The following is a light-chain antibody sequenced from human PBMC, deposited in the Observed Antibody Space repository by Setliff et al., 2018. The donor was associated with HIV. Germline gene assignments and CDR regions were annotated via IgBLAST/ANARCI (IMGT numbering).Light chain of an antibody. CDR3: QQYGSSPRLT. V-gene: IGKV3-20*01. Sequence: EIVLTQSPGILSLSPGERATFSCRASQSVSSSQLAWYQQRPGQAPRLLIFGASRRATGIPDRFSGSGWGTDFTLTISRLEAEDFAVYYCQQYGSSPRLTFGAGTKVDIK. CDR2: GAS. J-gene: IGKJ4*01. CDR1: QSVSSSQ.